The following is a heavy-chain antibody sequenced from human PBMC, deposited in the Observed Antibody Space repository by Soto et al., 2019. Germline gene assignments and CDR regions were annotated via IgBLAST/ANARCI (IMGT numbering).Heavy chain of an antibody. J-gene: IGHJ4*02. CDR2: IYYSGST. V-gene: IGHV4-59*01. D-gene: IGHD6-6*01. CDR3: AREGGVSDQIDY. CDR1: GGSISSYY. Sequence: QVQLQESGPGLVKPSETLSLTCTVSGGSISSYYWSWIRQPPGKGLEWIGYIYYSGSTNYNPSLKSRVTISVDTSKNQFSLKLSSVTAADTAVYYCAREGGVSDQIDYWGQGTLVTVSS.